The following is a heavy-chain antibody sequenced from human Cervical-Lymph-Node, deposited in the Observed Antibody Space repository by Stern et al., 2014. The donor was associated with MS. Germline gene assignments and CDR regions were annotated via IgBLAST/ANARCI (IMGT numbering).Heavy chain of an antibody. CDR3: ARGLRGDWNYDDFDY. CDR1: GYTFTGQY. J-gene: IGHJ4*02. Sequence: VQLVESGAEVKKPGASVKVSCKASGYTFTGQYMHWVRQAPGQGLEWMGRINPNRGGTSYAQKFQGRVTMTRDTSINTASMELSRLTSDDTAMYYCARGLRGDWNYDDFDYWGQGTLVTVSS. CDR2: INPNRGGT. D-gene: IGHD1-7*01. V-gene: IGHV1-2*06.